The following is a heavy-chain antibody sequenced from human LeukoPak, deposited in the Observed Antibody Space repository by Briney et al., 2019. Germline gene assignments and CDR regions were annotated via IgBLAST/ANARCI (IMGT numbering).Heavy chain of an antibody. J-gene: IGHJ6*02. CDR2: IYYSGST. V-gene: IGHV4-59*08. CDR1: GGSISNYY. CDR3: ARLSLGYCSSTSCPYYYYYGMDL. D-gene: IGHD2-2*01. Sequence: SETLSLTCTVSGGSISNYYWSWIRQPPGKGLEWIGYIYYSGSTNYNPSLKSRVTMSVDTSKNQFSLRLISVTAADTAVYFCARLSLGYCSSTSCPYYYYYGMDLWGQGTTVTVSS.